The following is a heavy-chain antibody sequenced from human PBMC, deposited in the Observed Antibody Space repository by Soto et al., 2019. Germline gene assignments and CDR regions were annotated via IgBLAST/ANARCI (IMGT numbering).Heavy chain of an antibody. Sequence: SETLSLTCTVSGGSISSGGYYWSWIRQHPGKGLEWIGYIYYSGSTYYNPSLKSRVTISVDTSKNQFSLKLSSVTAADTAVYYCARAGYGDYVWFDPWGQGTLVTV. CDR3: ARAGYGDYVWFDP. J-gene: IGHJ5*02. CDR2: IYYSGST. D-gene: IGHD4-17*01. CDR1: GGSISSGGYY. V-gene: IGHV4-31*03.